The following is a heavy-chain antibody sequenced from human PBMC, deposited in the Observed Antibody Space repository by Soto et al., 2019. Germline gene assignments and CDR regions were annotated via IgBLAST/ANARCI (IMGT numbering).Heavy chain of an antibody. V-gene: IGHV1-69*13. D-gene: IGHD7-27*01. CDR3: ASISGAFPSVVLENGMDV. CDR1: GGTFSSYA. CDR2: IIPIFGTA. J-gene: IGHJ6*02. Sequence: GASVKVSCKASGGTFSSYAISWVRQAPGQGLEWMGGIIPIFGTANYAQKFQGRVTITADESTSTAYMELSSLRSEDTAVYYCASISGAFPSVVLENGMDVWGQGTTVTVSS.